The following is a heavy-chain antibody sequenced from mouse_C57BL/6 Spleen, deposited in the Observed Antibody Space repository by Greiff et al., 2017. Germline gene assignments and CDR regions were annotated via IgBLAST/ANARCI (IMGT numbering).Heavy chain of an antibody. Sequence: QVQLQQSGAELVRPGASVKLSCKASGYTFTDYYINWVKQRPGQGLEWIARIYPGSGNTYYNEKFKGKATLTAEKSSSTAYMQLSSLTSEDSAVYVCARHPYYYGTPYYIDYWGQGTTLAVSS. CDR1: GYTFTDYY. CDR3: ARHPYYYGTPYYIDY. D-gene: IGHD1-1*01. J-gene: IGHJ2*01. CDR2: IYPGSGNT. V-gene: IGHV1-76*01.